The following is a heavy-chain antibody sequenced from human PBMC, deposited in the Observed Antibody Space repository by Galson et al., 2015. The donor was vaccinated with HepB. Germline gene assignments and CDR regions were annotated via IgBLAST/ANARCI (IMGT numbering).Heavy chain of an antibody. CDR3: ARDSLYDNTGYPVPRDFGVDV. J-gene: IGHJ6*02. V-gene: IGHV6-1*01. Sequence: CPISGDTVSSSTSAWYWMKQSPSRGLEWLGRTYYRSKWYNDYSVSVTSSISINPDTSKNKFSLQLSSVTPDDTAVYYCARDSLYDNTGYPVPRDFGVDVWGQGTTVTVSS. CDR1: GDTVSSSTSA. D-gene: IGHD3-22*01. CDR2: TYYRSKWYN.